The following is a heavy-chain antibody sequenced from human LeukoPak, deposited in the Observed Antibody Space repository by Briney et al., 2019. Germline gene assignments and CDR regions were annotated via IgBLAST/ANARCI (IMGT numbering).Heavy chain of an antibody. CDR3: ARGGKLRYFDWLPPRRVYNWFDP. V-gene: IGHV4-34*01. Sequence: SETLSLTCAVYGGPFSDYFWSWIRQPPGKGLEWIGEINHSGSTNYNPSLKSRVTILVDTSKNQFSLKLSSVTAADTAVYYCARGGKLRYFDWLPPRRVYNWFDPWGQGTLVTVSS. CDR2: INHSGST. J-gene: IGHJ5*02. D-gene: IGHD3-9*01. CDR1: GGPFSDYF.